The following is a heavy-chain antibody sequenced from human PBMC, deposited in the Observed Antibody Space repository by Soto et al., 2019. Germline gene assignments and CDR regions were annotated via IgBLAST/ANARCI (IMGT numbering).Heavy chain of an antibody. D-gene: IGHD6-6*01. J-gene: IGHJ6*04. CDR3: ARKVSARDYYYGMDV. CDR1: GFTFSSYW. Sequence: PGGSLRLSCAASGFTFSSYWMHWVRQAPGKGLVWVSRINSDGSSTSYADSVKCRFTISRDNAKNTLYLQMNSLRAEDTAVYYCARKVSARDYYYGMDVWGKGTTVTVSS. V-gene: IGHV3-74*01. CDR2: INSDGSST.